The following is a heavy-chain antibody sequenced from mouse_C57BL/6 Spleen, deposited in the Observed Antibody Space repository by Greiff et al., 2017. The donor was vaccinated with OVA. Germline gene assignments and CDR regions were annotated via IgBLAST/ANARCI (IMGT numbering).Heavy chain of an antibody. CDR1: GFTFTDYY. CDR2: IRNKANGYTT. J-gene: IGHJ2*01. CDR3: ARLTVRGYSFDS. Sequence: EVQVVESGGGLVQPGGSLSLSCAASGFTFTDYYMSWVRQPPGKALEWLGFIRNKANGYTTEYSASVKGRFTISRDNSQRILSLQMNALRAADSAPYYCARLTVRGYSFDSWGQGTTLTVSS. D-gene: IGHD4-1*01. V-gene: IGHV7-3*01.